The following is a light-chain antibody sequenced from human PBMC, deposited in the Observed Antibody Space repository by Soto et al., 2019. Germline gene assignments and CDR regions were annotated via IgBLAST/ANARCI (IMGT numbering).Light chain of an antibody. CDR1: QRISSY. CDR3: QHKYSTPWA. CDR2: AAS. Sequence: DIQMTQSPSSLSGSVGDRVTITCRASQRISSYLNWYQTKPGKDPNILIYAASSLQSGVPSRFSGSGSGTDFNLTISSLQTEDFATYDCQHKYSTPWAFGQGTKIDIK. J-gene: IGKJ1*01. V-gene: IGKV1-39*01.